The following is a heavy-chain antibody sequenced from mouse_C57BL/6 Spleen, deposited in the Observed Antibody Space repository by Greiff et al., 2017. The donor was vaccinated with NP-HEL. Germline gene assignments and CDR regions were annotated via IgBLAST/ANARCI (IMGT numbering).Heavy chain of an antibody. Sequence: QVQLQQPGAELVRPGTSVKLSCKASGYTFTSYWMHWVKQRPGQGLEWIGVIDPSDSYTNYNQKFKGKATLTVDTSSSTAYMQLSSLTSEDSAVYYCAREGDYYGSSGYWGQGTTLTVSS. CDR2: IDPSDSYT. V-gene: IGHV1-59*01. D-gene: IGHD1-1*01. CDR1: GYTFTSYW. CDR3: AREGDYYGSSGY. J-gene: IGHJ2*01.